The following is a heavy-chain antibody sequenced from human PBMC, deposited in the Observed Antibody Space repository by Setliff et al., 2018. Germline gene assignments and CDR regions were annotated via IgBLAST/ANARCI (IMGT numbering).Heavy chain of an antibody. J-gene: IGHJ4*02. Sequence: GASVKVSCNASGYTFTSYGISWVRQAPGQGLEWMGWISAYNGNTNYAQKLQGRVTMTTDTSTSTAYMELRSLRSDDTAVYYCARTYCGGDCYPSPFDYWGQGTLVTGSS. CDR2: ISAYNGNT. CDR1: GYTFTSYG. V-gene: IGHV1-18*01. CDR3: ARTYCGGDCYPSPFDY. D-gene: IGHD2-21*02.